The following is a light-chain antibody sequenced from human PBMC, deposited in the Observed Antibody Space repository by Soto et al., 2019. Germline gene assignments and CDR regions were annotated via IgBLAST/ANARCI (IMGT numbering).Light chain of an antibody. Sequence: QSVLTQPPSVSGAPGQRVTISCTGSSSNIGAGYDVHWYQQLPGTAPKLLIYGNSNRPSGVPDRYSGSKSGTSASLAITGLQPEDEADCYCQSYDSSLSGWVFGGGTKLTVL. V-gene: IGLV1-40*01. CDR3: QSYDSSLSGWV. CDR1: SSNIGAGYD. CDR2: GNS. J-gene: IGLJ3*02.